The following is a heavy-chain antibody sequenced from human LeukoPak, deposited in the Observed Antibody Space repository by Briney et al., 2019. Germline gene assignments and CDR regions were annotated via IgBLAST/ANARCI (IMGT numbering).Heavy chain of an antibody. Sequence: GGSLRLSCAASGFTFSSSDIHWVRQAPGKGLEWGAIISYDGYNKFYADSVKGRFTISRDNSKSTLYLQMNSLRAEDTAEYYCAKDGGSGSYSQYYFDYWGQGTLVTVSS. CDR3: AKDGGSGSYSQYYFDY. D-gene: IGHD3-10*01. J-gene: IGHJ4*02. CDR1: GFTFSSSD. CDR2: ISYDGYNK. V-gene: IGHV3-30*18.